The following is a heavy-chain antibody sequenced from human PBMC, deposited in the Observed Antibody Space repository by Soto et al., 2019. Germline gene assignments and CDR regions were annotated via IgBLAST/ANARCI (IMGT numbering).Heavy chain of an antibody. CDR3: ARSVTRDYSYYFDY. CDR2: IYYSGST. D-gene: IGHD2-15*01. V-gene: IGHV4-31*03. CDR1: GGSISSGGYY. J-gene: IGHJ4*02. Sequence: PSETLSLTCTVSGGSISSGGYYWSWIRQHPGKGLEWIGYIYYSGSTYYNPSLKSRVTISVDTSKNQFSLKLSSVTAADTAVYYCARSVTRDYSYYFDYWGQGTLVTVSS.